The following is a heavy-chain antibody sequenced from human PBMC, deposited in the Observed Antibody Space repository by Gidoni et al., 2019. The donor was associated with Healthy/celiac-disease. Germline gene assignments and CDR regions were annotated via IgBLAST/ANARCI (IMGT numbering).Heavy chain of an antibody. CDR2: IYYSGST. V-gene: IGHV4-31*02. CDR3: ASKARYYDSSGYQDY. D-gene: IGHD3-22*01. J-gene: IGHJ4*02. Sequence: LEWIGYIYYSGSTYYNPSLKSRVTISVDTSKNQFSLKLSSVTAADTAVYYCASKARYYDSSGYQDYWGQGTLVTDSS.